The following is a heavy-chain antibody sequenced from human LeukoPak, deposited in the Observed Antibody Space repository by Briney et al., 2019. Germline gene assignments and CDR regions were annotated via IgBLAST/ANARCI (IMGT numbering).Heavy chain of an antibody. D-gene: IGHD3-22*01. J-gene: IGHJ3*02. CDR3: ARVGGDSSGYGAFDI. CDR2: INPSGGST. CDR1: GYTFTSYY. Sequence: ASVKVSCKASGYTFTSYYIHWVRQAPGQGLEWMGIINPSGGSTSYAQKFQGRVTMTRDTSTSTVYMELSSLRSEDTAVYYCARVGGDSSGYGAFDIWGQGTMVTVSS. V-gene: IGHV1-46*01.